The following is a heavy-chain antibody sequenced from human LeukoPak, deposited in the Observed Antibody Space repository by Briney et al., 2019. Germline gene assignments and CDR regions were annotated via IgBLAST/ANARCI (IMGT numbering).Heavy chain of an antibody. Sequence: GGSLRLSCAASGFTFSNYAMHWVRQAPGKGLEWVAVISYDGSNKYYADSVKGRFTISRDNSKKTLYLQMNSLRAEDTAVYYCARGHSSSSWGYDYWGQGTLVTVSS. CDR1: GFTFSNYA. D-gene: IGHD6-6*01. J-gene: IGHJ4*02. V-gene: IGHV3-30-3*01. CDR3: ARGHSSSSWGYDY. CDR2: ISYDGSNK.